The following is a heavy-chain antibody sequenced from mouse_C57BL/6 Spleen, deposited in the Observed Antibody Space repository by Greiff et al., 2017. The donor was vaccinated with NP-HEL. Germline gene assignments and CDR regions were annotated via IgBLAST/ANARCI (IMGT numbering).Heavy chain of an antibody. CDR2: IDPSDSET. Sequence: QVQLTQPGAELVRPGSSVKLSCKASGYTFTSYWMHWVKQRPIQGLEWIGNIDPSDSETHYNQKFKDKATLTVDKSSSTAYMQLSSLTSEDSAVYYCARGSSGYGYAMDYWGQGTSVTVSS. CDR3: ARGSSGYGYAMDY. CDR1: GYTFTSYW. J-gene: IGHJ4*01. D-gene: IGHD3-2*02. V-gene: IGHV1-52*01.